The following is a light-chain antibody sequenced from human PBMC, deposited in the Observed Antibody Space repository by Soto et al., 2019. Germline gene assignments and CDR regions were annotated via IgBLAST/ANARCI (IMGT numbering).Light chain of an antibody. V-gene: IGLV1-40*01. J-gene: IGLJ2*01. CDR2: GNS. CDR3: QSYDSSLSGSSVL. CDR1: SSNIGAGYD. Sequence: QSVLTQPPSVSGAPGQRVTISCTGSSSNIGAGYDVHWYQQLPGTAPKLLILGNSNRPSGVPDRFSGSKSGTSASLAITGLQAEDEADYYCQSYDSSLSGSSVLFGGGTKLTVL.